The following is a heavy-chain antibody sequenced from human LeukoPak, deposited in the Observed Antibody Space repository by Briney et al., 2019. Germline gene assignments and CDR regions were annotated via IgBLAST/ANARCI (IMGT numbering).Heavy chain of an antibody. J-gene: IGHJ4*02. CDR3: ARAVAGTIDY. V-gene: IGHV3-48*03. D-gene: IGHD6-19*01. CDR1: GFTFSSYE. CDR2: ISSSGSTI. Sequence: PGGSLRLSCAASGFTFSSYEMNWVRQTPGKGLEWVSYISSSGSTIYYADSVKGRFTISRDNAKNSLYLQMNSLRAGDTAVYYCARAVAGTIDYWGQGTLVTVSS.